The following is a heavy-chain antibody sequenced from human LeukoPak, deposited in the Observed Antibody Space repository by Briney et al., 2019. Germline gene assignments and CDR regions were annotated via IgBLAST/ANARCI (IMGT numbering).Heavy chain of an antibody. D-gene: IGHD1-26*01. CDR1: GLTFSSYW. Sequence: GGSLRLSCAASGLTFSSYWMHWVRQAPGKGLVWVSRINSDGSSTSYADSVKGRFTISRDNAKNTLYLQMNSLRAEDTAVYYCARDGGSYHDFDYWGQGTLVTVSS. CDR3: ARDGGSYHDFDY. J-gene: IGHJ4*02. V-gene: IGHV3-74*01. CDR2: INSDGSST.